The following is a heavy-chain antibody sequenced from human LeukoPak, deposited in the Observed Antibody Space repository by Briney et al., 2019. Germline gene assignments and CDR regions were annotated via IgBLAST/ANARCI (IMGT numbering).Heavy chain of an antibody. CDR2: IYYNGIT. D-gene: IGHD6-13*01. V-gene: IGHV4-59*08. J-gene: IGHJ4*02. CDR3: ARGVYIAAAQYGY. Sequence: SETLSLTCTVSGGSISSYYWSWIRQPPGKGLEWVGYIYYNGITNYNPSLKSRVTISVDTSRDHFSLKLSSVTAAGTAVYYCARGVYIAAAQYGYWGQGTLVTVSS. CDR1: GGSISSYY.